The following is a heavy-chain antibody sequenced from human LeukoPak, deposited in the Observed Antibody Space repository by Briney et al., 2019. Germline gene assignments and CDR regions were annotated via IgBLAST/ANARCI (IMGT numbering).Heavy chain of an antibody. J-gene: IGHJ4*02. CDR2: ISGSGGST. CDR3: AKKSTVTNNLDY. V-gene: IGHV3-23*01. CDR1: GFTFSSYA. D-gene: IGHD4-17*01. Sequence: PGGSLRLSCAASGFTFSSYAMSWVRQAPGKGLEWVSAISGSGGSTYYADSVKGRFTISRDNSKNTLYLQTNSLRAEDTAVYYCAKKSTVTNNLDYWGQGTLVTVSS.